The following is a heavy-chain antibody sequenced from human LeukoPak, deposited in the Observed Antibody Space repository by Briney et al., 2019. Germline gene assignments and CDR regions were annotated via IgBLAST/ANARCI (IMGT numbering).Heavy chain of an antibody. Sequence: GGSLRLSCEGSGFTFSNYWMGWVRQAPGKGLQWVANIKTDGSEKYYVDSVKGRFTISRDNAKNSLYLQMNSQRAEDTAVYYCARDLGNWEKREWYFDLWGRGTLVTVSS. V-gene: IGHV3-7*01. CDR3: ARDLGNWEKREWYFDL. J-gene: IGHJ2*01. CDR2: IKTDGSEK. D-gene: IGHD1-1*01. CDR1: GFTFSNYW.